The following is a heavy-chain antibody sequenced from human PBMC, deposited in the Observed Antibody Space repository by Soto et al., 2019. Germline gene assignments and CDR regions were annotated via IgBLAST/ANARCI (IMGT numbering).Heavy chain of an antibody. CDR1: GYSISSGYY. J-gene: IGHJ4*02. Sequence: PSETLSLTCAVSGYSISSGYYWGWIRQPPGKGLEWIGSIYHSGSTYYNPSLKSRVTISVDTSKNQFSLKLSSVTAADTAVYYCAREIVAGTFDYWGQGTLVTVSS. D-gene: IGHD6-25*01. V-gene: IGHV4-38-2*02. CDR3: AREIVAGTFDY. CDR2: IYHSGST.